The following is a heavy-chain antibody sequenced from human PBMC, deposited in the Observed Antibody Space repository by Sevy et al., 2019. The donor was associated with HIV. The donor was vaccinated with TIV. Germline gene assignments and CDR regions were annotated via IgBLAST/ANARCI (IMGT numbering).Heavy chain of an antibody. CDR3: AREESGDSSAYYYFYYGMDA. V-gene: IGHV1-2*06. CDR1: GYTFTAYY. J-gene: IGHJ6*02. CDR2: IHPKRGVT. D-gene: IGHD3-22*01. Sequence: ASVKVSCKASGYTFTAYYIHWVRQAPGQGLEWMGRIHPKRGVTNYAQKFQGRVTMTRDTSMSTAYMERTRLTSDDTAVYYCAREESGDSSAYYYFYYGMDAWGQGTTVTVSS.